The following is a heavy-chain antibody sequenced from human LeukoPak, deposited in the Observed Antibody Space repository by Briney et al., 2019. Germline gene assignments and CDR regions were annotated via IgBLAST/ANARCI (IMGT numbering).Heavy chain of an antibody. CDR1: GFTFSSYW. Sequence: TGGSLRLSCAASGFTFSSYWMHWVRQAPGKGLVWVSHINSDGSSTSYADSVKGRFTISRDNAKNTLYLQMNSLRAEDTAVYYCARPINPYYYDSSGLDAFDIWGQGTMVTVSS. V-gene: IGHV3-74*01. J-gene: IGHJ3*02. CDR3: ARPINPYYYDSSGLDAFDI. D-gene: IGHD3-22*01. CDR2: INSDGSST.